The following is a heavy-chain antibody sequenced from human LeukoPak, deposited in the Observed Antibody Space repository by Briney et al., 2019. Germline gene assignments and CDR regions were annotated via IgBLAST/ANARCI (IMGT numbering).Heavy chain of an antibody. CDR3: ARTITMERWYYGMDV. D-gene: IGHD3-10*01. CDR2: IIPIFGTA. Sequence: SVKVSCKASGGTFNSYAISRVRQAPGQGLEWMGGIIPIFGTANYAQKFQGRVTITADESTSTAYMELSSLRSEDTAVYYCARTITMERWYYGMDVWGQGTTVTVSS. CDR1: GGTFNSYA. V-gene: IGHV1-69*13. J-gene: IGHJ6*02.